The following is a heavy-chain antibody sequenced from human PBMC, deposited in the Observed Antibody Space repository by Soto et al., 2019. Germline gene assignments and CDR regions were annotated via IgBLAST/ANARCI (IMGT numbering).Heavy chain of an antibody. CDR2: IKQDGSEK. V-gene: IGHV3-7*01. CDR3: ARDPQYRAIDY. D-gene: IGHD5-12*01. CDR1: GFTFSTSW. Sequence: HPGGSLRLSCAASGFTFSTSWMAWVRQAPGKGLEWVAGIKQDGSEKNYVDSVKGRVTISRDNARSSLYLQMNSLRAEDTAVYYLARDPQYRAIDYWGLGTLVTVSS. J-gene: IGHJ4*02.